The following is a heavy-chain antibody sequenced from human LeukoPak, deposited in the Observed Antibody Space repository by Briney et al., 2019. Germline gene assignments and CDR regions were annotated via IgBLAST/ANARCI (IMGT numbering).Heavy chain of an antibody. D-gene: IGHD4-23*01. CDR3: ARGSNRDYGGNNWFDP. J-gene: IGHJ5*02. CDR2: INYSGST. CDR1: GGSISRYY. Sequence: SPSETLSLTCTVSGGSISRYYWSWIRQPPGKGLEWIGYINYSGSTKYSPSLKSRVTISVDTSKNQFSLKLSSVTAADTAVYYCARGSNRDYGGNNWFDPWGQGTLVTVSS. V-gene: IGHV4-59*01.